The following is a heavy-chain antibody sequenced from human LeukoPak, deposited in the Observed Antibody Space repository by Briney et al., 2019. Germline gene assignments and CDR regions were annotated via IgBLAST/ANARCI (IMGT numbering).Heavy chain of an antibody. CDR3: VRDRYYGMDV. CDR1: GFTFSSYA. CDR2: ISGSGGST. Sequence: PGGSLRLSCAASGFTFSSYAMSWVRQAPGKGLEWVSAISGSGGSTYYADSVKGRFTISRDNSKNTLYPQMNSLRAEDTAVFYCVRDRYYGMDVWGQGTTVTVSS. J-gene: IGHJ6*02. V-gene: IGHV3-23*01.